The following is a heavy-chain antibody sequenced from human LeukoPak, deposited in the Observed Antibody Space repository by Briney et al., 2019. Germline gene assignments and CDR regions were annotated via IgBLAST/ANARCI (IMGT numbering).Heavy chain of an antibody. V-gene: IGHV4-39*07. J-gene: IGHJ3*02. Sequence: SETLSLTCTVSGGSISSGSYYWGWIRQPPGKGLEWIGSIYHSGSTYYNPSLKSRVTISVDTSKNQFSLKLSSVTAADTAVYYCARVGFSSRGYSYGYGAFDIWGQGTMVTVSS. CDR1: GGSISSGSYY. CDR2: IYHSGST. CDR3: ARVGFSSRGYSYGYGAFDI. D-gene: IGHD5-18*01.